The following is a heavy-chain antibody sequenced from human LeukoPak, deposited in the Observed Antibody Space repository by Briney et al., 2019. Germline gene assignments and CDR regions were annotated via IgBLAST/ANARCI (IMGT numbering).Heavy chain of an antibody. CDR1: GFTFSSYA. D-gene: IGHD2-2*01. V-gene: IGHV3-23*01. Sequence: GGSLRLSCAASGFTFSSYAMSWVRQAPGKGLEWVSAISGSGGSTYYADSVKGRFTISRDNSKNTLYLQMSSLRAEDTAVYYCAISRVVPAASPFDYWGQGTLVTVSS. J-gene: IGHJ4*02. CDR3: AISRVVPAASPFDY. CDR2: ISGSGGST.